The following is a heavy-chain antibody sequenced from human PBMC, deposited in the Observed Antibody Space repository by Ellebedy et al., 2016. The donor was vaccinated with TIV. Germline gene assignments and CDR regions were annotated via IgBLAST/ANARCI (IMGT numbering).Heavy chain of an antibody. CDR2: IDGDGGRT. CDR3: AKALGDILTGYRPLYYYYAMDV. Sequence: GGSLRLSCAASGFTFADYAMHWVRQAPGEGLEWVSLIDGDGGRTYYADSVEGRFTIFRDNSKNSLYLQVDSLRTEDTALYFCAKALGDILTGYRPLYYYYAMDVWGQGTTVTVSS. D-gene: IGHD3-9*01. V-gene: IGHV3-43*02. J-gene: IGHJ6*02. CDR1: GFTFADYA.